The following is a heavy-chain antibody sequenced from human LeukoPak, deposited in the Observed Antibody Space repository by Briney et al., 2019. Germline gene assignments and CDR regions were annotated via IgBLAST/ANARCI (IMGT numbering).Heavy chain of an antibody. D-gene: IGHD2-8*01. Sequence: ASVKVSCKASGYTFTGYYMHWVRQAPGQGLEWMGWINPNSGGTNCAQNFQGRVTMTRDTSISTAYMELTRLRSDDTAVYYCARGGLRVMVYRLYYMDVWGKGTTVTVSS. V-gene: IGHV1-2*02. CDR1: GYTFTGYY. CDR3: ARGGLRVMVYRLYYMDV. J-gene: IGHJ6*03. CDR2: INPNSGGT.